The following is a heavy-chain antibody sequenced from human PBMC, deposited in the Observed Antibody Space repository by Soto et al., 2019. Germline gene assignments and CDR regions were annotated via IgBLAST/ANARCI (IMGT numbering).Heavy chain of an antibody. J-gene: IGHJ4*02. CDR2: IYYSGST. CDR1: GGSISSGGYY. CDR3: ARASKTGYCSSTSCLDFDY. D-gene: IGHD2-2*01. Sequence: SETLSLTCTVSGGSISSGGYYWSWIRQHPGKGLEWIGYIYYSGSTYYNPSLKSRVTISVDTSKNQFSLKLSSVTAADTAVYYCARASKTGYCSSTSCLDFDYWGQGTLVTVSS. V-gene: IGHV4-31*03.